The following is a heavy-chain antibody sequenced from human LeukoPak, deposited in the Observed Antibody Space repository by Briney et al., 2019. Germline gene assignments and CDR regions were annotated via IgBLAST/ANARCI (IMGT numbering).Heavy chain of an antibody. Sequence: GGSLRLSCAASGFTFNRYGMNWVRQAPGKGLEWVSGISPGGDIKYYADSVKGRFVISRDNSKNTLYLQMNSLRAEDTAVYYCARARSSYYYDSSGYPASYYFDYWGQGTLVTVSS. D-gene: IGHD3-22*01. CDR1: GFTFNRYG. CDR2: ISPGGDIK. V-gene: IGHV3-23*01. J-gene: IGHJ4*02. CDR3: ARARSSYYYDSSGYPASYYFDY.